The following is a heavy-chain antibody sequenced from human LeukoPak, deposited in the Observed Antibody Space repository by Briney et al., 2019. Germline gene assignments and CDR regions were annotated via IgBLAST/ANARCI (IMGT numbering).Heavy chain of an antibody. CDR3: AKDYADSSGPDDY. D-gene: IGHD6-19*01. V-gene: IGHV3-30*02. J-gene: IGHJ4*02. CDR1: GFTFSSYG. CDR2: IRYDGSNK. Sequence: PGGSLRLSCAASGFTFSSYGMHWVRQAPGKGLEWVAFIRYDGSNKYYADSVKGRFTISRDNSKNTLYLQMNNLRAEDTAVYYCAKDYADSSGPDDYWGQGTLVTVSS.